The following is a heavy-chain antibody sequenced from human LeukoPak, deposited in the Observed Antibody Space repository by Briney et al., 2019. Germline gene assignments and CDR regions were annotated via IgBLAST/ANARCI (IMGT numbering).Heavy chain of an antibody. V-gene: IGHV1-8*01. CDR1: RYSFTSYE. CDR2: MNPNSGNT. Sequence: ASVRVSCMASRYSFTSYEINWVRQGIGERLEWMGWMNPNSGNTGYAQKFQSRVTMTRNTSISTAYMELSSLRSGDTAVYYCASSTAFDIWGQGTMVTVSS. J-gene: IGHJ3*02. CDR3: ASSTAFDI. D-gene: IGHD2-2*01.